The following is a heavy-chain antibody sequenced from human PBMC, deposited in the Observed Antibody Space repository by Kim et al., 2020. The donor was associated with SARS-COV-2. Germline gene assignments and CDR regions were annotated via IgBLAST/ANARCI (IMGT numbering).Heavy chain of an antibody. V-gene: IGHV3-13*04. CDR3: ARGPIEEGIRATKGYFDL. Sequence: GGSLRLSCAASGFTFSSYDMHWVRQGTEKGLEWVSSIGTKADTYYPDPVKDRFTISRENAKDSFYLQMNSLRAEDTAVYYCARGPIEEGIRATKGYFDLWGRGTVVTVSS. D-gene: IGHD1-20*01. CDR1: GFTFSSYD. J-gene: IGHJ2*01. CDR2: IGTKADT.